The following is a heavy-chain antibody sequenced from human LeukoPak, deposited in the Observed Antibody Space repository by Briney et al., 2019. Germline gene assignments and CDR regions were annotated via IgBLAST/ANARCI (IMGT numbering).Heavy chain of an antibody. CDR2: IYYSGTT. J-gene: IGHJ4*02. CDR1: GGSLSSSSYY. V-gene: IGHV4-39*01. Sequence: SEALSLTCTVSGGSLSSSSYYWGGLRQPPGTGGEGVGSIYYSGTTYYTPSLKRRVTISVDTSNTQFSLKLSSVTAADTAVYYCAIHRRGGSYDHFDSWGQGTLVTVSS. CDR3: AIHRRGGSYDHFDS. D-gene: IGHD1-26*01.